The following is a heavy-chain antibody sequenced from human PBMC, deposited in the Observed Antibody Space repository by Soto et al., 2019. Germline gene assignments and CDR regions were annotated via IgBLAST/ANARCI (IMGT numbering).Heavy chain of an antibody. CDR1: GFTFSSYG. V-gene: IGHV3-30*18. CDR2: ISYDGSNK. Sequence: GGSLRLSCAASGFTFSSYGMHWVRQAPGKGLEWVAVISYDGSNKYYADSVKGRFTISRDNSKNTLYLQMNSLRAEDTAVYYCEKVLFTMVGGVRGPAWYYYGMDVWGQGTTVTVSS. CDR3: EKVLFTMVGGVRGPAWYYYGMDV. J-gene: IGHJ6*02. D-gene: IGHD3-10*01.